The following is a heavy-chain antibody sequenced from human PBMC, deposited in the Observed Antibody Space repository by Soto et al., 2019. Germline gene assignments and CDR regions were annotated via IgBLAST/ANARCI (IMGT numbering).Heavy chain of an antibody. CDR2: IYYSGST. CDR1: GGSISSGDYY. CDR3: AREYTVTRTFDY. J-gene: IGHJ4*02. V-gene: IGHV4-30-4*01. D-gene: IGHD4-17*01. Sequence: PSETLSLTCTVSGGSISSGDYYWSWIRQPPGKGLEWIGYIYYSGSTYYNPSLKSRVTISVDTSKNQFSLKLSSVTAADTAVYYCAREYTVTRTFDYWGQGTLVTVSS.